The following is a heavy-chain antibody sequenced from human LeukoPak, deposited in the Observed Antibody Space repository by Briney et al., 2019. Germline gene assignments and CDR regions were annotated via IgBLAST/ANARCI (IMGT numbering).Heavy chain of an antibody. CDR2: ISSVGSST. Sequence: GGSLRLSCAASGFTFSSYWMHWVRQAPGKGLVWVSRISSVGSSTSYADSVKGRFTISRDNAKNTLYLQMNSLRAEDTAVYYCARAYGSGRGNWFDPWGQGTLVTVSS. V-gene: IGHV3-74*01. J-gene: IGHJ5*02. D-gene: IGHD3-10*01. CDR3: ARAYGSGRGNWFDP. CDR1: GFTFSSYW.